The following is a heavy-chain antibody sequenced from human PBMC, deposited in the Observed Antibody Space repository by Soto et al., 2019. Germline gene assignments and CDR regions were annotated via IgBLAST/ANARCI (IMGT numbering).Heavy chain of an antibody. CDR3: ARHKRYSSGERIYVMDV. Sequence: GSLKISCKGSGYSFTSYWIGWVRQMPGKGLERMGIIYPGDSDTRYSPSFQGQVTISADKSISTAYLQWSSLKASDTAMYYCARHKRYSSGERIYVMDVWGQGTTVTVSS. CDR1: GYSFTSYW. V-gene: IGHV5-51*01. D-gene: IGHD6-19*01. CDR2: IYPGDSDT. J-gene: IGHJ6*02.